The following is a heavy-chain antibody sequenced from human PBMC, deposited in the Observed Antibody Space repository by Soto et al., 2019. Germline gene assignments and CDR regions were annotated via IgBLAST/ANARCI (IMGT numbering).Heavy chain of an antibody. D-gene: IGHD4-17*01. CDR2: IYHSGST. V-gene: IGHV4-4*02. J-gene: IGHJ4*02. CDR3: ARERGVTTVTTFDY. CDR1: GGSISSSNW. Sequence: PSETLSLTCAVSGGSISSSNWWSWVRQPPGKGLEWIGEIYHSGSTNYNPSLKSRVTISVDTSKNQFSLKLSSVTAADTAVYYCARERGVTTVTTFDYWGQGTLVTVSS.